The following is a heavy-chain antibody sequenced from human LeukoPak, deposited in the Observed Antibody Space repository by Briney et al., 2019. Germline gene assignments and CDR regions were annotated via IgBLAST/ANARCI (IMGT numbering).Heavy chain of an antibody. CDR2: INHSGST. D-gene: IGHD6-13*01. CDR3: ARVWRMGSSSWYLNGPPNWFDP. J-gene: IGHJ5*02. V-gene: IGHV4-34*01. Sequence: SETLSLTCTVSGGSISGYYWSWIRQPPGKGLEWIGEINHSGSTNYNPSLKSRVTISVDTSKNQFSLKLSSATAADTAVYYCARVWRMGSSSWYLNGPPNWFDPWGQGTLVTVSS. CDR1: GGSISGYY.